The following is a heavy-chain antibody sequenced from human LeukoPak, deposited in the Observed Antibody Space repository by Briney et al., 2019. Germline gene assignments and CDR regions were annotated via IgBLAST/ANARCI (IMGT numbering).Heavy chain of an antibody. Sequence: GGSLRLSCAASGFTFSDYNMTWVRQPPGKGLEWVSYITSSSSLVYYADSVKGRFTISRDNAKNSLYLQMNSLRAEDTAVYYCARDGRQVAKTTWGQGTLVTVSS. J-gene: IGHJ5*02. CDR3: ARDGRQVAKTT. CDR2: ITSSSSLV. V-gene: IGHV3-21*05. CDR1: GFTFSDYN. D-gene: IGHD1-26*01.